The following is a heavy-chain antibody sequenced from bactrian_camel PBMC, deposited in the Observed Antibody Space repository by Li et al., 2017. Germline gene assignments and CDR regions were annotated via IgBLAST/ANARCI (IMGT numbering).Heavy chain of an antibody. J-gene: IGHJ4*01. V-gene: IGHV3S53*01. Sequence: HVQLVESGGGSVQSGGSLRLTCQASTNIFQNGCMGWFRQAPGKEREGVAGIDTDGTTNYTDSVKGRFTISQDNDKNTVYLQMNSLTPDGTATYYCAAGTRIIVGDYCDGITNWGQGTQVTVS. CDR3: AAGTRIIVGDYCDGITN. CDR1: TNIFQNGC. D-gene: IGHD4*01. CDR2: IDTDGTT.